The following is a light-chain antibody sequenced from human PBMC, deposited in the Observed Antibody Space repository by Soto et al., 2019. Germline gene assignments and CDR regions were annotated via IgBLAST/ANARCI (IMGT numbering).Light chain of an antibody. CDR3: QQYYSPPWT. CDR1: QSVLFSSNNKNY. Sequence: DIVMTQSPDSLAVSLCERATINCKSSQSVLFSSNNKNYLAWYQQKPGQSPKLLIYWASTRESGVPDRFSGSGSGTDFTLTISSLQAADVAVYFCQQYYSPPWTFDPGTKVDIK. CDR2: WAS. V-gene: IGKV4-1*01. J-gene: IGKJ1*01.